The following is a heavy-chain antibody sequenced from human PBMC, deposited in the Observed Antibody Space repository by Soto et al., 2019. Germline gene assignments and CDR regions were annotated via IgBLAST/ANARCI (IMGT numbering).Heavy chain of an antibody. V-gene: IGHV1-2*02. CDR1: GYTFTGQY. CDR2: INPDSGDT. D-gene: IGHD3-3*02. J-gene: IGHJ6*02. Sequence: ASVKVSCKASGYTFTGQYMHWVRQAPGQGLEWMGWINPDSGDTKYAQKFQGRVTMTRDASISTVYMELSRLKSDDTAVYYCARDRGNMVAIFHHYYGMDVWGQGTTVTVSS. CDR3: ARDRGNMVAIFHHYYGMDV.